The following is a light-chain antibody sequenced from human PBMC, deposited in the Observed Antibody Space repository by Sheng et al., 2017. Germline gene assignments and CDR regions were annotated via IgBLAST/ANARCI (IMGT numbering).Light chain of an antibody. V-gene: IGLV3-21*02. Sequence: SYVLTQSPSVSVAPGQTATITCGGSHIGGKRVHWYQQRPGQAPILVVYDDSDRPSGIPERFSGSKSGDTATLTITRVEAGDEADFYCQVWDSSSDHWVFGGGTKLTVL. CDR3: QVWDSSSDHWV. CDR1: HIGGKR. CDR2: DDS. J-gene: IGLJ3*02.